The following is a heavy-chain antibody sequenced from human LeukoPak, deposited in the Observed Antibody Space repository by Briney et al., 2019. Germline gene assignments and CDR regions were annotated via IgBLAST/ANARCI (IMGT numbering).Heavy chain of an antibody. Sequence: ASVKVSCKASGYIFTGYYFHWVRQAPGQGLEWMGRINPNTGDTKYAQRFQGRVTMTGDTSISTVYMELSRLTYDDAAVYYCARDLYCTNGVCYTSPANLDYWDQGTLVTVSS. CDR3: ARDLYCTNGVCYTSPANLDY. CDR1: GYIFTGYY. J-gene: IGHJ4*02. CDR2: INPNTGDT. D-gene: IGHD2-8*01. V-gene: IGHV1-2*06.